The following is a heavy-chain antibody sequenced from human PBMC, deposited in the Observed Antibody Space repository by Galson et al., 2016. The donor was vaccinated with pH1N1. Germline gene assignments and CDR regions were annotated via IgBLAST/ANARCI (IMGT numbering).Heavy chain of an antibody. CDR3: ARRIDMTPITGGVDAYDI. V-gene: IGHV5-51*01. J-gene: IGHJ3*02. CDR1: GYNFATYW. D-gene: IGHD5-24*01. Sequence: QSGAEVKKPGESLKISCKGSGYNFATYWIGWVRQMPGKGLEWMGKVYPRDSDARYSPSFKDQVTFSGDTSTNTAYLQWLNLRDSDSGIYNCARRIDMTPITGGVDAYDIWGQGTMVTVSS. CDR2: VYPRDSDA.